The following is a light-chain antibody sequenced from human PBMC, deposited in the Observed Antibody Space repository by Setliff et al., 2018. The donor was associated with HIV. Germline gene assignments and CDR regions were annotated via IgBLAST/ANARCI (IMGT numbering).Light chain of an antibody. CDR2: DVN. Sequence: QSALTQPASVSGSPGQSITISCTGTSSDVGVYNYVSWYQQHPGKAPKLMIYDVNKRPSGVSNRFSGSKSGNTASLTISGLQAEDEADYYCSSYTTISTFVFGTGTKVTVL. V-gene: IGLV2-14*03. J-gene: IGLJ1*01. CDR1: SSDVGVYNY. CDR3: SSYTTISTFV.